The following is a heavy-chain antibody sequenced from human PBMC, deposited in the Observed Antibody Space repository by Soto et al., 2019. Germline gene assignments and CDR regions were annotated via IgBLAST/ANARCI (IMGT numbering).Heavy chain of an antibody. J-gene: IGHJ4*02. CDR1: GFAFSDYA. CDR3: AKGGRQWLVTSDFNY. Sequence: VQLVESGGGVVQPGRSLRLSCAASGFAFSDYAMHWVRQAPDKGLEWVAVVSHDGRNTHYADSVKGRFTISRDSSKNTVSLEMTSLRAEDTAVYYCAKGGRQWLVTSDFNYWGQGALVTVSS. V-gene: IGHV3-30*18. CDR2: VSHDGRNT. D-gene: IGHD6-19*01.